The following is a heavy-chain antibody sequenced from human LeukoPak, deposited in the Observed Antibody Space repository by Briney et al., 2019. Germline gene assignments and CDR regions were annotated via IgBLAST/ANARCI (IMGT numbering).Heavy chain of an antibody. CDR1: GGSFSGYY. V-gene: IGHV4-34*01. Sequence: SETLSLTCAVYGGSFSGYYWNWIRQPPGKGLEWIGKINHSGSTNYNPSLKSRVTISVDTSKNQFSLRLSSVTAADTAVYYCARGVAGSPAFDYWGQGTLVTVSS. CDR2: INHSGST. CDR3: ARGVAGSPAFDY. J-gene: IGHJ4*02. D-gene: IGHD6-19*01.